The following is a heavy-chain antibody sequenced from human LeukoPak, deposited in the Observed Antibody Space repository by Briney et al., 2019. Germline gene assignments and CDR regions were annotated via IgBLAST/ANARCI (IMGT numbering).Heavy chain of an antibody. CDR2: ISGSGGST. CDR3: AKTGSSSSGPSDAFDI. D-gene: IGHD6-6*01. J-gene: IGHJ3*02. CDR1: GFTFSSYA. V-gene: IGHV3-23*01. Sequence: GGSLRLSCAASGFTFSSYAMSWVRQAPGKGLEWVSAISGSGGSTYYADSVKGRFTISRDNSKNTLYLQMNSLRAEDTAVYYCAKTGSSSSGPSDAFDIWGQGTMVTVSS.